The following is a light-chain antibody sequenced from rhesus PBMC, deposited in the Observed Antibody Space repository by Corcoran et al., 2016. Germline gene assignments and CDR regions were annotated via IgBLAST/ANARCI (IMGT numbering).Light chain of an antibody. CDR2: DTS. Sequence: EIVLTQSPATLSLSPGERATLSCRASQSVSSSLAWYQQKPGQAPRLLIYDTSSRAPGIPDRLSGSGSGTDFTLTISSLGPEDVGVYYCQQYSDWPQYSFGQGTKVEIK. CDR1: QSVSSS. J-gene: IGKJ2*01. V-gene: IGKV3-35*01. CDR3: QQYSDWPQYS.